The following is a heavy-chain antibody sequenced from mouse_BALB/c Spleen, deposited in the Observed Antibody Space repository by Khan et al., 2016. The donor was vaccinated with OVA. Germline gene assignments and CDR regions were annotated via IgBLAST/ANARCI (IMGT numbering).Heavy chain of an antibody. J-gene: IGHJ3*01. CDR1: GYTFTDYY. V-gene: IGHV1-77*01. D-gene: IGHD1-2*01. CDR2: ISPGSGDT. Sequence: VQLQESGAELARPGASVKLSCKASGYTFTDYYINWVKQRTRQGLEWIGEISPGSGDTYYNEKFKGKATLTADKSSSTAYMQLNSLTSEASAVYFCARRNYFGYTFAYWGQGTLVTVSA. CDR3: ARRNYFGYTFAY.